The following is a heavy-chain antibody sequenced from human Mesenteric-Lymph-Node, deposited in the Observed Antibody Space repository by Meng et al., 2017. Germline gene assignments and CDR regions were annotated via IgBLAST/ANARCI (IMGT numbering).Heavy chain of an antibody. Sequence: GSLRLSCTVSGGSISSYYWSWIRQPAGKGLEWIGRIYTSGSTNYNPSLKSRVTMSVDTSKNQFSLKLSSVTAADTAVYYCARDADIVATITTVFDYWGQGTLVTVSS. J-gene: IGHJ4*02. V-gene: IGHV4-4*07. CDR1: GGSISSYY. CDR3: ARDADIVATITTVFDY. CDR2: IYTSGST. D-gene: IGHD5-12*01.